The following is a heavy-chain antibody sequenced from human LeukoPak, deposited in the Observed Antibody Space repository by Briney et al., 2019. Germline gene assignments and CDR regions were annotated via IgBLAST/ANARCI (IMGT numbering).Heavy chain of an antibody. CDR1: GFNFGFYE. CDR2: IGNSGTTI. D-gene: IGHD1-26*01. V-gene: IGHV3-48*03. CDR3: ARGGGSYPFFDY. Sequence: GGSLRLSCAASGFNFGFYEMNWVRQAPGKGLEWVAYIGNSGTTIYYADSVKGRFTISRDNTKNSLYLQMNSLRAEDTAVYYCARGGGSYPFFDYWGQGTLVTVSS. J-gene: IGHJ4*02.